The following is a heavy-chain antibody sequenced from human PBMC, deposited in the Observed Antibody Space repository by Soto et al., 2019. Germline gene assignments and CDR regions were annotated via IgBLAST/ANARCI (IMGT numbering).Heavy chain of an antibody. V-gene: IGHV5-51*01. CDR2: IYPGDSDT. CDR1: GFSFTNYW. D-gene: IGHD3-16*01. J-gene: IGHJ5*02. CDR3: ARAYAIEKLGWFDP. Sequence: EVQLVQSGAEVKKPGESLKISCKGSGFSFTNYWIAWVRQMPGKGLEWMGIIYPGDSDTRYSPSFQGQVTISADRSISTAYLQWSSLKASDTAIYYCARAYAIEKLGWFDPWGQGTLVSVSS.